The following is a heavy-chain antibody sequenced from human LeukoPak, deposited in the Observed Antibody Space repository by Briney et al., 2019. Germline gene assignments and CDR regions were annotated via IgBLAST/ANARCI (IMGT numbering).Heavy chain of an antibody. Sequence: GGSLRLSCAASGFTFSSYAMSWVRQAPGKGVEWVSAISGSGGSTHYADSVKGRFTISRDNSKNTLYLLMNSLRAEDTAVYYCAKGDNGDYGSSRYYYYMDVWGKGTTVTVSS. J-gene: IGHJ6*03. V-gene: IGHV3-23*01. D-gene: IGHD3-10*01. CDR1: GFTFSSYA. CDR2: ISGSGGST. CDR3: AKGDNGDYGSSRYYYYMDV.